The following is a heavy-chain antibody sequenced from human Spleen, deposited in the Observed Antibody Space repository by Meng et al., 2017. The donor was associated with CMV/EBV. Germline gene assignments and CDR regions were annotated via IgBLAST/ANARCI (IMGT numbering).Heavy chain of an antibody. CDR3: AGQSDILTGPEDY. Sequence: SETLSLTCSVSNDSIHDYYWSWIRQPPGKGLEWIGYIYYTGSTTYNPSLRSRVTMSIDRFKNQFPLKVTSVTAADTAVYFCAGQSDILTGPEDYWGQGTLVTVSS. D-gene: IGHD3-9*01. CDR1: NDSIHDYY. V-gene: IGHV4-59*03. CDR2: IYYTGST. J-gene: IGHJ4*02.